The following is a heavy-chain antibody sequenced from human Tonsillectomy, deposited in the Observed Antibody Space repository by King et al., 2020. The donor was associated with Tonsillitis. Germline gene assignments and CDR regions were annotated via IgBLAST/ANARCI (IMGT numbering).Heavy chain of an antibody. V-gene: IGHV3-30*03. CDR1: GFSFRNYG. CDR3: ARTSALRLGELSLLAPYYFDY. Sequence: VQLVESGGGAVQPGRSLRLSCAAPGFSFRNYGIHWVRQAPGKGLDWVAVISYDGSNKYYADSVKGRFTISRDNSKNTLYLEMNSLRIEDTAVYYCARTSALRLGELSLLAPYYFDYWGQGTLVTVSS. D-gene: IGHD3-16*02. J-gene: IGHJ4*02. CDR2: ISYDGSNK.